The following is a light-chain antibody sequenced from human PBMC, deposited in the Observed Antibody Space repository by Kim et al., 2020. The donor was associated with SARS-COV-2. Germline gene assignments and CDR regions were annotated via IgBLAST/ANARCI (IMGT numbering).Light chain of an antibody. V-gene: IGLV1-40*01. CDR2: GHT. J-gene: IGLJ1*01. CDR3: QSYDSSLNSYV. Sequence: RGTSACTGTFANIGAGYDVHWYQEVPGAAPKRLIYGHTNRPSGVPDRFSGSKSDTSASLAITGLQPEDEADYYCQSYDSSLNSYVFGTGTKVTVL. CDR1: FANIGAGYD.